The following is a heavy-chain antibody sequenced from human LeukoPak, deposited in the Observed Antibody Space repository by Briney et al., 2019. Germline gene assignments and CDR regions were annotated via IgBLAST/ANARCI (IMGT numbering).Heavy chain of an antibody. D-gene: IGHD3-22*01. Sequence: SETLSLTCTVSGGSISSHYWSWIRQPPGKGLEWIGYIYYSGSSKYNPSLKSRFTISVDTSKNQFSLKLSSVTAADTAVYYCARLYDSSGYTNWLDPWGQGTLVTVSS. CDR2: IYYSGSS. CDR3: ARLYDSSGYTNWLDP. V-gene: IGHV4-59*11. CDR1: GGSISSHY. J-gene: IGHJ5*02.